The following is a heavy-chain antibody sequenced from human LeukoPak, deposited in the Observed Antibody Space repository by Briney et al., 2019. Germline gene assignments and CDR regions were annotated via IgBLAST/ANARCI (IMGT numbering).Heavy chain of an antibody. CDR2: ISGGGGTT. J-gene: IGHJ4*02. V-gene: IGHV3-23*01. CDR3: ARDADDYGDY. CDR1: GFTFSNYA. Sequence: GGSLRLSCAASGFTFSNYAMTWVRQAPGRGLEWVSTISGGGGTTHYADSVKGRFIISRDNSKNTLSLQMNSLRAEDTAVYYCARDADDYGDYWGQGTLVTVSS.